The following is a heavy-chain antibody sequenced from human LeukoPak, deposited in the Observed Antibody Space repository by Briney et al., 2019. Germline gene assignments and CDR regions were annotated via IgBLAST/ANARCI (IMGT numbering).Heavy chain of an antibody. Sequence: GGSLRLSCAASGFTFSTYGIDWVRQAPGKGLEWVSFIRYDGSNKYYADSVKGQFAISRDNSKNTLHLQMDTLRAEDTAVYYCARRYSSGGNDYWGQGTLVTVSS. D-gene: IGHD6-25*01. CDR3: ARRYSSGGNDY. J-gene: IGHJ4*02. CDR1: GFTFSTYG. V-gene: IGHV3-30*02. CDR2: IRYDGSNK.